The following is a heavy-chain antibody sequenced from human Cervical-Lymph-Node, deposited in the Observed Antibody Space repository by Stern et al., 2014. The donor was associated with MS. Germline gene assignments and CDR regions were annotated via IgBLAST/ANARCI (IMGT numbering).Heavy chain of an antibody. J-gene: IGHJ4*02. CDR2: INPDGAIT. V-gene: IGHV3-74*01. CDR1: GFTFSNYW. CDR3: ARGMTSGAYH. D-gene: IGHD6-25*01. Sequence: EVQLVESGGGLVQPGGSLRVSCEASGFTFSNYWMHWVRQVPGKGLVWVSHINPDGAITNYADSVKGRFIISRDDAQNTVYMHMNSLTVEDTAFYYCARGMTSGAYHWGQGTLVTVSS.